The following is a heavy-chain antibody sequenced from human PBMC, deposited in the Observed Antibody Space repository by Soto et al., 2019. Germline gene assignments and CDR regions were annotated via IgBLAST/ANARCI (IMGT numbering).Heavy chain of an antibody. J-gene: IGHJ4*02. CDR3: XXXXGAY. Sequence: QVQLVESGGGVVQPGTSLRLSCEASGFTFRSYAMHWVRQAPGKGLEWVAVISYDGTNKYYADSLKGRFTISRDNSKNSLYLQMNSLRPXXXXXXXXXXXXGAYWGQGTLVIVSS. CDR2: ISYDGTNK. D-gene: IGHD3-16*01. V-gene: IGHV3-30-3*01. CDR1: GFTFRSYA.